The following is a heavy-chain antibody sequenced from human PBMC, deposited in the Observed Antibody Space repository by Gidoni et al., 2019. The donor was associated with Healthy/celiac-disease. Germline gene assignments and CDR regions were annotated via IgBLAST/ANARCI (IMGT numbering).Heavy chain of an antibody. CDR3: ARGAKQWLIPFDY. J-gene: IGHJ4*02. CDR2: IKQDGSEK. CDR1: GFTFSSYW. V-gene: IGHV3-7*01. D-gene: IGHD6-19*01. Sequence: EVQLVESGGGLVQPGGSLRLSCAASGFTFSSYWMSWVRQAPGKGLGWVANIKQDGSEKYYVDSVKGRFTISRDNAKNSLYLQMNSLRAEDTAVYYCARGAKQWLIPFDYWGQGTLVTVSS.